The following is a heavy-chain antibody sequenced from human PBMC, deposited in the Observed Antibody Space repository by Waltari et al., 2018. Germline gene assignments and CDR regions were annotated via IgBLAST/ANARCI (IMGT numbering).Heavy chain of an antibody. CDR1: GGSFSGYY. D-gene: IGHD3-10*01. CDR3: ARGSGYYGSGSYYKLNAFDI. CDR2: INHSGSN. V-gene: IGHV4-34*01. J-gene: IGHJ3*02. Sequence: QVQLQQWGAGLLKPSETLSLTCAVYGGSFSGYYWSWIRQPPGKGLEVIGEINHSGSNNYNRAHRTRVPISVQTSRNQFSLKRGAVTAADTAVYYCARGSGYYGSGSYYKLNAFDIWGQGTMVTVSS.